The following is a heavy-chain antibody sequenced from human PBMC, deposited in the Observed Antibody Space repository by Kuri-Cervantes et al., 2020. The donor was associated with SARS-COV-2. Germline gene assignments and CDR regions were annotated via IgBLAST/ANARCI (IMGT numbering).Heavy chain of an antibody. CDR3: ARERYSSGSAFDI. Sequence: SETLSLTCNVSGGSISSYYWSWIRLPAGRGLEWIGRIYISGSTNYNPSLKSRVTMSVDTSKNQFSLKLSPVTAADTAVYYCARERYSSGSAFDIWGQGTMVTVSS. CDR1: GGSISSYY. CDR2: IYISGST. D-gene: IGHD6-19*01. J-gene: IGHJ3*02. V-gene: IGHV4-4*07.